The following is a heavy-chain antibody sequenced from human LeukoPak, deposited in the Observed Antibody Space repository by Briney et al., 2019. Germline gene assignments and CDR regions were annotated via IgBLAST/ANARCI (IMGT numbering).Heavy chain of an antibody. Sequence: ASVKVSCKASGYTFTSRGISWVRQAPGQGLEWMGWINCDSGNTNYAQKFQGRLTMTTDTSTSTAYMELRSLRSDDTAVYYCARDGASGGWYNHWGQGTLVTVSS. D-gene: IGHD6-19*01. CDR3: ARDGASGGWYNH. CDR2: INCDSGNT. J-gene: IGHJ4*02. V-gene: IGHV1-18*04. CDR1: GYTFTSRG.